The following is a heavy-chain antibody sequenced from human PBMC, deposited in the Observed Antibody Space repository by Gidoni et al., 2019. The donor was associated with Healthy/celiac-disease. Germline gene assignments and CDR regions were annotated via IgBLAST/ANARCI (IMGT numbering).Heavy chain of an antibody. CDR2: IYYSGST. CDR3: ARDLAGASKTPYWYFDL. D-gene: IGHD1-26*01. J-gene: IGHJ2*01. Sequence: QLPLPESGPGLVKPSETLSLPCTVSGGSITSSSYYWGWIRQPPGKGLEWIGSIYYSGSTYYNPSLKSRVTISVDTSKNQFSLKLSSVTAADTAVYYCARDLAGASKTPYWYFDLWGRGTLVTVSS. V-gene: IGHV4-39*07. CDR1: GGSITSSSYY.